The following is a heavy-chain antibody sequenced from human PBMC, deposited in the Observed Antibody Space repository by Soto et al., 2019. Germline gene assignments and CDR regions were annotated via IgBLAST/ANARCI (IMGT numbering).Heavy chain of an antibody. CDR3: ARDQGVVVTADNWFDP. CDR1: GGSITDYS. CDR2: IFSSGST. J-gene: IGHJ5*02. D-gene: IGHD2-21*02. V-gene: IGHV4-4*07. Sequence: SETLSLTCTVSGGSITDYSWVWIRQPAGKGLEWIGRIFSSGSTNYNPSLKGRITMSLDTSKSQFSLKLNSATATDTAVYFCARDQGVVVTADNWFDPWGQGILVTVSS.